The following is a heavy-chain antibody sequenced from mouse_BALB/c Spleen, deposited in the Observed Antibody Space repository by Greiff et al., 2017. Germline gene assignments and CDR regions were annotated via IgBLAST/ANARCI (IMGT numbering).Heavy chain of an antibody. Sequence: EVQGVESGGGLVQPGGSLKLSCAASGFTFSSYGMSWVRQTPDKRLELVATINSNGGSTYYPDSVKGRFTISRDNAKNTLYLQMSSLKSEDTAMYYCASHRSFAYWGQGTLVTVSA. V-gene: IGHV5-6-3*01. CDR1: GFTFSSYG. D-gene: IGHD2-14*01. CDR2: INSNGGST. CDR3: ASHRSFAY. J-gene: IGHJ3*01.